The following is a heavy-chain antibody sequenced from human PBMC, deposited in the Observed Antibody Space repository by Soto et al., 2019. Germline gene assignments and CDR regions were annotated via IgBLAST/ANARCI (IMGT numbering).Heavy chain of an antibody. Sequence: QVRLVESGGGVVQPGGSLRLSCAASGFTLRTYPMHWLRQTPGKGLEWLTVLSFDGKVKHYADSVGGRFTISRDISENTLYLQMNSLRGEDTAVYYCARDPLRGSPDYFDHWGQGNLVTVSS. CDR1: GFTLRTYP. J-gene: IGHJ4*02. D-gene: IGHD1-1*01. CDR3: ARDPLRGSPDYFDH. V-gene: IGHV3-30*04. CDR2: LSFDGKVK.